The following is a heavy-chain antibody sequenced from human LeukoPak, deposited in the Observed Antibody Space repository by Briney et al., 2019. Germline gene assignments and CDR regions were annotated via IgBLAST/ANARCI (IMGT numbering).Heavy chain of an antibody. CDR3: ARDIGATNWFDP. CDR1: GFTFSSYW. D-gene: IGHD1-26*01. J-gene: IGHJ5*02. V-gene: IGHV3-74*01. CDR2: IDGDGRIT. Sequence: GGSLRLSCAASGFTFSSYWMHWVRQVPGQGLVWVSHIDGDGRITNYGDSVKGRFTISRDNAKNILYLQMNSLRAEDTAVYYCARDIGATNWFDPWGQGTLVTVSS.